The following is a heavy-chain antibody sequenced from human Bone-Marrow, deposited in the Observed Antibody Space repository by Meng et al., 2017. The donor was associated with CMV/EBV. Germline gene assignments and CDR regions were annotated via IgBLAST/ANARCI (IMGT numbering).Heavy chain of an antibody. V-gene: IGHV4-39*01. Sequence: SETLSLTCTVSGGSISSSSYYWGWIRQPPGKGLEWIGSIYYSGSTYYNPSLKSRVTISVDTSKNQFSLKLSSVTAADTAVYYCARHLVTIFGVVIAYPDYFDYWGQGTRVTVSS. J-gene: IGHJ4*02. CDR2: IYYSGST. CDR3: ARHLVTIFGVVIAYPDYFDY. D-gene: IGHD3-3*01. CDR1: GGSISSSSYY.